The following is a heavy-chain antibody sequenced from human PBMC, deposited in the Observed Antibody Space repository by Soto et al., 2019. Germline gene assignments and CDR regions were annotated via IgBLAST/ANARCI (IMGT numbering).Heavy chain of an antibody. V-gene: IGHV3-23*01. CDR2: ISGSGGST. D-gene: IGHD3-3*01. Sequence: EVQLLESGGGSVQPGTSLRLSCAASGFTFSSYAMSWVRQAPGKGLEWVSVISGSGGSTYYADSVKGRFTISRDNSKNQRYLQRNNLRAADTAVYYCAKGLPERRSAYYRYNWFDPWGQGTLVTVSS. CDR3: AKGLPERRSAYYRYNWFDP. J-gene: IGHJ5*02. CDR1: GFTFSSYA.